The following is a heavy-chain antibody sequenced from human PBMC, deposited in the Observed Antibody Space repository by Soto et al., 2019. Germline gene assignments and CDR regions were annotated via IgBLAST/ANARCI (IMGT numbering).Heavy chain of an antibody. J-gene: IGHJ5*02. CDR2: ISSSSSTI. V-gene: IGHV3-48*01. D-gene: IGHD6-13*01. CDR1: GFPVSIYI. Sequence: GSTSLSCAACGFPVSIYIMNWVRQAPGKGLEWVSYISSSSSTIYYADSVKGRFTISRDNAKNSLYLQMNSLRAEDTAVYYCARHPERIAQIGWFDPWGQGTPVTVSS. CDR3: ARHPERIAQIGWFDP.